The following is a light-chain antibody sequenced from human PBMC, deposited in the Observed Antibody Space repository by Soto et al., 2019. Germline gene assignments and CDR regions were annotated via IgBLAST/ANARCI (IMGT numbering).Light chain of an antibody. CDR2: KAS. CDR1: QTISSW. V-gene: IGKV1-5*03. J-gene: IGKJ1*01. Sequence: DIQMTQSPSTLSGSVGDRDTITCRASQTISSWLAWYQQKPGKAPKLLIYKASTLKSEVPSRFSGSGSGTEFTLTISSLQPDDFATYYCQHYNSYSEAFGQGTKVELK. CDR3: QHYNSYSEA.